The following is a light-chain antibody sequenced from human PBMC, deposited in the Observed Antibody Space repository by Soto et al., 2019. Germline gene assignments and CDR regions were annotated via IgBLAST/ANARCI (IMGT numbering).Light chain of an antibody. CDR3: MQGTHWPPYT. J-gene: IGKJ2*01. CDR2: KVS. V-gene: IGKV2-30*01. CDR1: QSLAYSDGNTY. Sequence: DVVMTQSPLSLPVTLGQPASISCRSSQSLAYSDGNTYLNWFQQRPGQSPRRLIYKVSNRASGVPDRFSDTRSGADITLNISSVEAEDVGVYYCMQGTHWPPYTFGQWTKLEIK.